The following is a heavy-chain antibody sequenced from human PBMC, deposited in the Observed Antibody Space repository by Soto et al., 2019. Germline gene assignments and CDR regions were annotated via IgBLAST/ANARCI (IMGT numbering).Heavy chain of an antibody. V-gene: IGHV2-70*11. CDR3: ARIFTYSNYVVEDFFDY. D-gene: IGHD4-4*01. CDR2: IDWDDDK. J-gene: IGHJ4*02. Sequence: ESGPTLVNPTQTLTLTCTFSGFSLSTSGMCVSWIRQPPGKALEWLARIDWDDDKYYSTSLKTRLTISKDTSKNQVVLTMTNMDPVDTATYYCARIFTYSNYVVEDFFDYWGQGTLVTVSS. CDR1: GFSLSTSGMC.